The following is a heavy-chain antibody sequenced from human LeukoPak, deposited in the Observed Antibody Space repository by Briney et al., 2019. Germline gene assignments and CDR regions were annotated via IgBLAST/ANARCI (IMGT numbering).Heavy chain of an antibody. V-gene: IGHV3-23*01. J-gene: IGHJ4*02. D-gene: IGHD3-10*01. CDR1: GFTFSSYA. CDR2: ISGSGGST. CDR3: AEYGSGSYLDYFDY. Sequence: GSLRLSCAASGFTFSSYAMSWVRQAPGKGLEWVSAISGSGGSTYYADSVKGGFTISRDNSKNTLYLQMNSLRAEDTAVYYCAEYGSGSYLDYFDYWGQGTLVTVSS.